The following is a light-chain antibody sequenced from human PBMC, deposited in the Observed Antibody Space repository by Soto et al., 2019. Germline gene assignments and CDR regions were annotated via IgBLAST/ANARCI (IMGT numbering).Light chain of an antibody. CDR1: SGDIGAYKY. Sequence: QSALTQPASVSGSPGQSITISCTGTSGDIGAYKYVSWYQQHPGNAPKLIIYEVINRPSGVSNRLSGSKSGNTASLTISGLQTEDEADYYCSAYTTSKSWVFGGGTKVTVL. V-gene: IGLV2-14*01. CDR2: EVI. CDR3: SAYTTSKSWV. J-gene: IGLJ3*02.